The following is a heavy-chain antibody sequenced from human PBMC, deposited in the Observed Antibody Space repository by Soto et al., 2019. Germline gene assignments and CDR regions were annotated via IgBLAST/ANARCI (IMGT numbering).Heavy chain of an antibody. J-gene: IGHJ6*02. D-gene: IGHD1-7*01. Sequence: GGSLRLSCAASGFTFSTNPMAWVRQAPGKGLEWVSAISSRGDYIYYADYVRGRFAVFRDNSRNTLYLQMDSLRVEDTATYYCVKTNSEGLVYYGMEVWGQGTTVTVSS. CDR3: VKTNSEGLVYYGMEV. CDR2: ISSRGDYI. CDR1: GFTFSTNP. V-gene: IGHV3-23*01.